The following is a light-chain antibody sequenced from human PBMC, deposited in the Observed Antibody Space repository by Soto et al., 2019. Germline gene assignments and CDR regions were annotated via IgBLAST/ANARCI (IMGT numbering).Light chain of an antibody. J-gene: IGKJ1*01. CDR2: GAS. CDR3: QHYNSYSEA. V-gene: IGKV3-20*01. Sequence: ETLMTQSPVTLSVSVAEGSTLSCMASQSVSSSYLAWYQQKPGQAPRLLIYGASSRATGIPDRFSGSGSGTEFTLTISSLQPDDFATYYCQHYNSYSEAFGQGTKVDNK. CDR1: QSVSSSY.